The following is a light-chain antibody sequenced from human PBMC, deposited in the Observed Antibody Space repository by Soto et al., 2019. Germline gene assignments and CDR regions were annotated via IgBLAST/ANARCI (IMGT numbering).Light chain of an antibody. CDR1: QSVRSD. CDR3: QQYNNWPHAIT. J-gene: IGKJ5*01. CDR2: GAS. V-gene: IGKV3D-15*01. Sequence: PGERATLSCRASQSVRSDYLAWYQQTPGQAPRLLVYGASNRAAGVPDRFSGGGSGTDFTLTISSLQSEDFAVYYCQQYNNWPHAITFGQGTRLEIK.